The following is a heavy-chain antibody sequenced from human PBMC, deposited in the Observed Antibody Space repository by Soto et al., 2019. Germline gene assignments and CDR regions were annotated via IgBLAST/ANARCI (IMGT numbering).Heavy chain of an antibody. D-gene: IGHD3-10*01. CDR2: INHSGST. Sequence: PSETLSLTCAVYGGSFSGYYWSWIRQPPGKGLEWIGEINHSGSTNYNPSLKSRVTISVDTSKNQFSLKLSSVTAADTAVYYCASQYMVRGVIGYYYYYGMDVWGQGTTVTV. J-gene: IGHJ6*02. V-gene: IGHV4-34*01. CDR1: GGSFSGYY. CDR3: ASQYMVRGVIGYYYYYGMDV.